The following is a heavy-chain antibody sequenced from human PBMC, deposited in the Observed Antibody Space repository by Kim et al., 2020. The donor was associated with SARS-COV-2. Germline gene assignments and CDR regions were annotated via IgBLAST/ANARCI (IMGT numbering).Heavy chain of an antibody. V-gene: IGHV1-69*13. D-gene: IGHD2-15*01. Sequence: SVKVSCKASGGTFSSYAISWVRQAPGQGLEWMGGIIPIFGTANYAQKFQGRVTITADESTSTAYMELSSLRSEDTAVYYCARDLYCSGGSCYSLTARTYYYSGMDVWGQGTTVTVSS. CDR3: ARDLYCSGGSCYSLTARTYYYSGMDV. CDR2: IIPIFGTA. CDR1: GGTFSSYA. J-gene: IGHJ6*02.